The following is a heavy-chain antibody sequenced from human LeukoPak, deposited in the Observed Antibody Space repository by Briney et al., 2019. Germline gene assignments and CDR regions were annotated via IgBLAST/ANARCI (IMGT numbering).Heavy chain of an antibody. V-gene: IGHV4-59*12. Sequence: SETLSLTCTVSGGSISSYYWSWIRQPPGKGLEWIGYIYYSGSTNYNPSLKSRVTISVDTSKNQFSLKLSSVTAADTAVYYCARDLDSSLDYWGQGTLVTVSS. D-gene: IGHD3/OR15-3a*01. CDR2: IYYSGST. CDR1: GGSISSYY. CDR3: ARDLDSSLDY. J-gene: IGHJ4*02.